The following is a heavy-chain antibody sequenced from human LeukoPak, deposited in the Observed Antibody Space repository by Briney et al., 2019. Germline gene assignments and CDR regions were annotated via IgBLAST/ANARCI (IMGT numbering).Heavy chain of an antibody. D-gene: IGHD1-26*01. V-gene: IGHV4-39*01. Sequence: SETLSLTCTVSGGSISSSSYYWGWIRQPPGKGLEWIGSIFYSGSTYYNPSLKSRVTISVDTSKNQFSLKLSSVTAADTAVYYRARQSDSGSYSPWGQGTLVTVSS. CDR1: GGSISSSSYY. J-gene: IGHJ5*02. CDR3: ARQSDSGSYSP. CDR2: IFYSGST.